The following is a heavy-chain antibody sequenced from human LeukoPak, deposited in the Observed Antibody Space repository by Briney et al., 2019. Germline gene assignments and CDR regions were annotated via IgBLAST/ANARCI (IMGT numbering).Heavy chain of an antibody. V-gene: IGHV3-23*01. Sequence: GGSLRLSCAASGFTVSSNYMNWVRQAPGKGLEWVSIIFGNGDTTYYADSVKGRFTVSRDNSKDTLYLQMNDLRPDDTAIYYCAKRNTMVRGGPCFDYWGQGLLVTVSP. CDR2: IFGNGDTT. D-gene: IGHD3-10*01. CDR1: GFTVSSNY. CDR3: AKRNTMVRGGPCFDY. J-gene: IGHJ4*02.